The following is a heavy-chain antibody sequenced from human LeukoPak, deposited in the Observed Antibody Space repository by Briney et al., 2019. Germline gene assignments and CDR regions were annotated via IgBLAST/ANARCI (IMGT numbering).Heavy chain of an antibody. D-gene: IGHD1-26*01. CDR2: FDPEDGET. J-gene: IGHJ4*02. CDR3: ATDSVGATYFEY. Sequence: ASVKVSCKASGYTFTGYYMHWVRQAPGKGLEWMGGFDPEDGETIYAQKFQGRVTMTEDTSTDTVYMELSSLRSEDTALYYCATDSVGATYFEYWGQGTLVTVSS. CDR1: GYTFTGYY. V-gene: IGHV1-24*01.